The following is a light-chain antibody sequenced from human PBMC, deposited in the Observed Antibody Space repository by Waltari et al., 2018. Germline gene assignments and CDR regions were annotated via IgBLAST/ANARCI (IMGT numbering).Light chain of an antibody. CDR1: QDFSNY. Sequence: DIQLTQSPSSLSAFVEDGVPITCQASQDFSNYLNWYQLKPGNAPKLLLYDASNLETGVPSRFSGGGSGTDFTFTISSLLPEDIATYDGEQYDNLPLTLGGGTKVEIK. V-gene: IGKV1-33*01. CDR3: EQYDNLPLT. CDR2: DAS. J-gene: IGKJ4*01.